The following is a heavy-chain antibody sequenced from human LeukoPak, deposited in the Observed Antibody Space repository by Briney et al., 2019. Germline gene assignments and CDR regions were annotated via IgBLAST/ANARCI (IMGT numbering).Heavy chain of an antibody. D-gene: IGHD3-22*01. CDR1: GFTFSSYA. CDR3: ATNYYDSSGYYYVPYY. CDR2: ISYDGSNK. V-gene: IGHV3-30*04. Sequence: RSGRSLRLSCAASGFTFSSYAMHWVRQAPGKGLEWVAFISYDGSNKYYADSVKGRFTISRDNSKNTLYLQMNSLRAEDTAVYYCATNYYDSSGYYYVPYYWGQGTLVTVSS. J-gene: IGHJ4*02.